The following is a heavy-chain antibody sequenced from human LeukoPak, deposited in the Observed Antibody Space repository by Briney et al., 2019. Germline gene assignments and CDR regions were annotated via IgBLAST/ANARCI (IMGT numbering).Heavy chain of an antibody. J-gene: IGHJ4*02. CDR3: ARGGTEGYYDSSGYSAGGLFDY. CDR2: INHSGST. D-gene: IGHD3-22*01. CDR1: GGSFSGYY. Sequence: SETLSLTCAVYGGSFSGYYWSWIRQPPGKGREWIGEINHSGSTNYNPSLKSRVTISVDTSKKQFSLKLSSVTAADTAVYYCARGGTEGYYDSSGYSAGGLFDYWGQGTLVTVSS. V-gene: IGHV4-34*01.